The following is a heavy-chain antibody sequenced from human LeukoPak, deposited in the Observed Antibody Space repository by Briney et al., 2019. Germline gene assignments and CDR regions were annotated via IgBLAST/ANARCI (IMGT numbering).Heavy chain of an antibody. CDR1: GYSISSGYY. CDR2: MYDSGTT. D-gene: IGHD3-3*01. Sequence: ESSETLSLACGVSGYSISSGYYWSWIRQPPGKGLEWIGHMYDSGTTDYSPSLKSRVTISLDTSRNQLSLKLRSVTAADTALYYCARASQRDFWSAYPGAFDNWGQGTMVTVSS. V-gene: IGHV4-61*01. J-gene: IGHJ3*02. CDR3: ARASQRDFWSAYPGAFDN.